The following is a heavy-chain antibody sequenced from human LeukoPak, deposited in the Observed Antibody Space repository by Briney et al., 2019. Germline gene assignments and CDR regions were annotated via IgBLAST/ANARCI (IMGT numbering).Heavy chain of an antibody. CDR3: ARDYYDSSGYYYDY. CDR1: GFTFSSYA. CDR2: ISGNGGST. Sequence: GGSLRPSCAASGFTFSSYAMHWVRQAPGKGLEYVSAISGNGGSTYYANSVKGRFTISRDNSKNTLYLQMNSLRAEDTAVYYCARDYYDSSGYYYDYWGQGTLVTVSS. D-gene: IGHD3-22*01. J-gene: IGHJ4*02. V-gene: IGHV3-64*01.